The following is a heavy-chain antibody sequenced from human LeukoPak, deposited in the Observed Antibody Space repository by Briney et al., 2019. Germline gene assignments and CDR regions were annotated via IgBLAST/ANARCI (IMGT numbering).Heavy chain of an antibody. CDR2: INPDGSST. CDR3: AREDYGDYF. J-gene: IGHJ4*02. D-gene: IGHD4-17*01. CDR1: GFTFRTYW. V-gene: IGHV3-74*01. Sequence: GGSLRLSCVASGFTFRTYWMHWVRQVPGKGPVWLSRINPDGSSTTYADSVKGRFTISRDNAKNSLYLQMNSLRAEDTAVYYCAREDYGDYFWGQGTLVTVSS.